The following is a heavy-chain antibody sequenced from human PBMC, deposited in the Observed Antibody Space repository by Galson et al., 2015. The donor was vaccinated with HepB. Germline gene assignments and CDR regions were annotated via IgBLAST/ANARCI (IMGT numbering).Heavy chain of an antibody. CDR3: TTYKVGANIGSLDY. CDR2: IKSDGDGGAS. V-gene: IGHV3-15*01. CDR1: GFSFINAW. D-gene: IGHD2/OR15-2a*01. J-gene: IGHJ4*02. Sequence: SLRLSCAASGFSFINAWMSWVRQAPGKGLEWVGRIKSDGDGGASDYAALVKDRFTISRDDSSNTVYLQMDSLNTEDTAFYYCTTYKVGANIGSLDYWGQGTLVTVSS.